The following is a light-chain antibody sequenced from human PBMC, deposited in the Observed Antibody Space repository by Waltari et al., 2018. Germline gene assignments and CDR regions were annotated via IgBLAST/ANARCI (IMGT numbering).Light chain of an antibody. CDR2: WAS. CDR3: QQYYTTPFT. V-gene: IGKV4-1*01. Sequence: DIVMTQSPDSLAVSLGERATINCKSSQSALYSSDNRNSLAWYQQKPGQPPELLIYWASTRESGVPDRFSGSGSGTDFTLTISSLQAEDVAVYYCQQYYTTPFTFGPGTKVDI. J-gene: IGKJ3*01. CDR1: QSALYSSDNRNS.